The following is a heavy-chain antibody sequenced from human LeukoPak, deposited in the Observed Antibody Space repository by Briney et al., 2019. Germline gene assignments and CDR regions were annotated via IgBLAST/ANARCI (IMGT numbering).Heavy chain of an antibody. CDR3: ARGSRKTYYYMDV. V-gene: IGHV3-30*01. CDR1: GFTFSSYA. CDR2: ISYDGSNK. J-gene: IGHJ6*03. Sequence: GGSLRLACAASGFTFSSYAVGWVRQAPGKGLEWVEVISYDGSNKYYADSVKGRFTISRDNSKNTLYLQMNSLRAEDTAVYYCARGSRKTYYYMDVWGKGTTVTVSS. D-gene: IGHD1-14*01.